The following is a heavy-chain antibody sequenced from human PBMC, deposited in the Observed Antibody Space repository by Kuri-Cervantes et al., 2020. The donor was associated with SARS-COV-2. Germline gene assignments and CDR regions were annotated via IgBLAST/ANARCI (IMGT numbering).Heavy chain of an antibody. CDR2: IGTAGDT. CDR1: GFTFSSYD. J-gene: IGHJ4*02. CDR3: AKCGFGRRGYFDY. Sequence: GESLKISCAACGFTFSSYDMHWVRQATGKGLEWVSAIGTAGDTYYPGSVKGRFTISRDNSKNTLYLQMNSLRAEDTAVYYCAKCGFGRRGYFDYWGQGTLVTVSS. D-gene: IGHD3-10*01. V-gene: IGHV3-13*01.